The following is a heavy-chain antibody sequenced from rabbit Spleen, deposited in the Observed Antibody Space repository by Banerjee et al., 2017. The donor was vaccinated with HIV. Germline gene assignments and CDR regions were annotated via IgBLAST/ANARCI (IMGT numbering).Heavy chain of an antibody. Sequence: EQLEESGGGLVKPEGSLTLTCKASGVSLNDKDVMCWVRQAPGKGLEWIACINIVTGKSVYASWAKGRFIMSRTSSTTVTLQMTSLTAADTATYFCARIDFSGSSHGDLWGQGTLVTVS. J-gene: IGHJ4*01. D-gene: IGHD8-1*01. V-gene: IGHV1S45*01. CDR2: INIVTGKS. CDR1: GVSLNDKDV. CDR3: ARIDFSGSSHGDL.